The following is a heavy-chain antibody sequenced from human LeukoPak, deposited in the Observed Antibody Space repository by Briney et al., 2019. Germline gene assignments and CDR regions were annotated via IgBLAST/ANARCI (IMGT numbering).Heavy chain of an antibody. D-gene: IGHD6-13*01. CDR1: GYTFTGYY. CDR2: INPNSGGT. V-gene: IGHV1-2*02. Sequence: ASVKVSCKASGYTFTGYYMHWVRQAPGQGLEWMGWINPNSGGTNYVQKFQGRVTMTRDTSISTAYMELSRLRSDDTAVYYCARASESRVYNYWGQGTLVTVSS. J-gene: IGHJ4*02. CDR3: ARASESRVYNY.